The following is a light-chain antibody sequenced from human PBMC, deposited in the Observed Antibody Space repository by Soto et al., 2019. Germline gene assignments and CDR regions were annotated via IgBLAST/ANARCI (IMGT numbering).Light chain of an antibody. J-gene: IGKJ4*01. Sequence: EIVLTQSPGTLSLSPGERATLSCRASQSVSSSLAWYQQKPGQTPRLLIYAVSNRATGIPARFSGSGSGTDFTLTVSSLEPEDFAVYYCQQRSNWPLTFGGGTKVEIK. CDR2: AVS. V-gene: IGKV3-11*01. CDR3: QQRSNWPLT. CDR1: QSVSSS.